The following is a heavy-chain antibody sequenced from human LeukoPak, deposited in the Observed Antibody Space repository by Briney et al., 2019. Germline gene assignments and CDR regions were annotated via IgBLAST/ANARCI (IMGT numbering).Heavy chain of an antibody. CDR3: TRAVAGHPD. CDR2: INHSGYT. CDR1: GVPFSNYY. Sequence: PSEPLSLTCGVSGVPFSNYYWSWLRQSPRQGLEWIGEINHSGYTNYNPSLKSRVTMSIDTSKNQFSLKLTSVTAADAGVYYCTRAVAGHPDWGQGTLVSVSS. J-gene: IGHJ4*02. D-gene: IGHD6-19*01. V-gene: IGHV4-34*01.